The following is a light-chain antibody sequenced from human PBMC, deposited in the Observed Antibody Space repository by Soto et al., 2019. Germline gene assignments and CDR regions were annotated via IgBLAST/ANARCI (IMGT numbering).Light chain of an antibody. CDR2: SDD. J-gene: IGLJ2*01. CDR3: AAWDDSLNGPV. CDR1: SSNIGGNA. Sequence: QYVLTQPPSASGAPGQRVTISCSGSSSNIGGNAVNWYQQLPGTAPKLLIYSDDQRPSGVPDRFSASKSGTSASLAISGLQSEDETEYYCAAWDDSLNGPVFGGGTKLTVL. V-gene: IGLV1-44*01.